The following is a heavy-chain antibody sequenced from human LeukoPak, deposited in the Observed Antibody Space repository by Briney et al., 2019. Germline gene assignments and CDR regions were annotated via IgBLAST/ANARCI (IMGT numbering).Heavy chain of an antibody. CDR1: GFTFGSYT. CDR3: ARVRCSSTSCGRRGAINWFDL. D-gene: IGHD2-2*01. J-gene: IGHJ5*02. V-gene: IGHV3-21*01. CDR2: ISSSSSYI. Sequence: GGSLRLSCAASGFTFGSYTMNWVRQAPGKGLVWGSSISSSSSYIYYADSVKGRFTISRDNAKNSLFLQMNSLRAEDTAVYYCARVRCSSTSCGRRGAINWFDLWGQGTLVTVSS.